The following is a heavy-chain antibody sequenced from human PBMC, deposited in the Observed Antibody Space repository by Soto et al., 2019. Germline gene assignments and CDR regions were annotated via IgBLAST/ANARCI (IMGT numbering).Heavy chain of an antibody. CDR2: ISSDGTTT. J-gene: IGHJ1*01. V-gene: IGHV3-74*01. Sequence: EVQLVQSGGGLAQPGKSLRLSCAASGFTFRKFWMHWVRQVPGKGPVWVSYISSDGTTTDYADSVKGRFTISRDNAKDTLYLQMVSLRAADTAVYYCAIQDCTNDVCLEAAVTVGGALESWGQGTLVTVSS. D-gene: IGHD2-8*01. CDR1: GFTFRKFW. CDR3: AIQDCTNDVCLEAAVTVGGALES.